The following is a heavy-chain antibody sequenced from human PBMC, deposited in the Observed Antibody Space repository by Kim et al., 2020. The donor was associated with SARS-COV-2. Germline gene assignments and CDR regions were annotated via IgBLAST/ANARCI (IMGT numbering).Heavy chain of an antibody. Sequence: ASVKVSCKASGYTFTSYGISWVRQAPGQGLEWMGWISAYNGNTHYAQKLQGRVTMTTDTSTSTAYMELRSLRSDDTAVYYCATRGCTNGVWRSYYYYGMDVWGQGTTVTVSS. D-gene: IGHD2-8*01. CDR2: ISAYNGNT. J-gene: IGHJ6*02. V-gene: IGHV1-18*01. CDR3: ATRGCTNGVWRSYYYYGMDV. CDR1: GYTFTSYG.